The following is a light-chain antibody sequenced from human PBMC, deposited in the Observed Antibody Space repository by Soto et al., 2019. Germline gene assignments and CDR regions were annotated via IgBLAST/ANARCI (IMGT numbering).Light chain of an antibody. CDR3: QYFGSSPWT. J-gene: IGKJ1*01. CDR1: QSVSSNY. Sequence: EMVLTQSPGTLSLSPGERGTLSCRASQSVSSNYLAWYQQKPGQAPRLLIYSAFSWATGIPDRFSGSGSGTHFTLTISRLEPEDFAVYDGQYFGSSPWTFGQGTKLELK. V-gene: IGKV3-20*01. CDR2: SAF.